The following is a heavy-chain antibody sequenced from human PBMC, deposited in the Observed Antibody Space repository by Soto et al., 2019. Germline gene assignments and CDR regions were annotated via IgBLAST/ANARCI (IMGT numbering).Heavy chain of an antibody. CDR1: GGSFSGYY. V-gene: IGHV4-34*01. J-gene: IGHJ4*02. CDR3: ARVKGIAAYYFDY. Sequence: SETLSLTCAVYGGSFSGYYWSWIRQPPGKGLEWIGEINHSGSTNYNPSLKSRVTISVDTSKNQFSLKLSSVTAADTAVYYCARVKGIAAYYFDYWGQGTLVTVSS. CDR2: INHSGST. D-gene: IGHD6-13*01.